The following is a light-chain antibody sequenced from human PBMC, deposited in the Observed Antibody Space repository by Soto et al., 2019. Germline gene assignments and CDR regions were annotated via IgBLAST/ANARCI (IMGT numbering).Light chain of an antibody. CDR1: NIGSKS. J-gene: IGLJ1*01. CDR3: QVWDSSSDHLYV. CDR2: YDS. V-gene: IGLV3-21*04. Sequence: SNELTQPPSVSVAPGKTARITCGGNNIGSKSVHWYQQKPGQAPVLVIYYDSDRPSGIPERFSGSNSGNTATLTISRVEAGDEADYYCQVWDSSSDHLYVFGTGTKLTVL.